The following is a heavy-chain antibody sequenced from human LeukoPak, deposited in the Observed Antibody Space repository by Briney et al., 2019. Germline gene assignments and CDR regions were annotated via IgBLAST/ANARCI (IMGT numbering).Heavy chain of an antibody. CDR3: ARVIGGYDTVDC. D-gene: IGHD3-22*01. CDR1: GFTFYNYW. V-gene: IGHV3-7*01. CDR2: INQDQSHK. J-gene: IGHJ4*02. Sequence: GGSLRLSCAASGFTFYNYWMSWVRQAPGKGLEWVANINQDQSHKYYLGSVEGRFTISRDNAKNSLCLQMDSLRAEDTAIYYCARVIGGYDTVDCWGQGSLVTVSS.